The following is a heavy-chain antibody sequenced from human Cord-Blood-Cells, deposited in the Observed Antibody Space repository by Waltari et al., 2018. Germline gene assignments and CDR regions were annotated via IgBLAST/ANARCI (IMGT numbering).Heavy chain of an antibody. CDR1: GGSFSGYY. CDR3: ARGGGNAASSVIDP. J-gene: IGHJ5*02. Sequence: QVQLQQWGAGLLKPSETLSLTCAVYGGSFSGYYWSWIRQPPGQGLEWIGEINQSGSTNYNPSLKSRVTISVDTSKNQFSLKLSSVTAADTAVYYCARGGGNAASSVIDPWGQGTLVTVSS. D-gene: IGHD2-15*01. V-gene: IGHV4-34*01. CDR2: INQSGST.